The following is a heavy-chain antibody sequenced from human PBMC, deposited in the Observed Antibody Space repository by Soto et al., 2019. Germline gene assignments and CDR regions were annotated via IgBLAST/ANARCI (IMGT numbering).Heavy chain of an antibody. J-gene: IGHJ5*02. CDR3: ARDVYSSGWYRFVWFDP. CDR2: IYYSGST. V-gene: IGHV4-59*01. CDR1: GGSISSYY. Sequence: QVQLQESGPGLVKPSETLSLTCTVSGGSISSYYWSWIRQPPGKGLEWIGYIYYSGSTNYNPSLKSRVTISVDTSKTQFSLKLSSVTAADTAVYYCARDVYSSGWYRFVWFDPWGQGTLVTVSS. D-gene: IGHD6-19*01.